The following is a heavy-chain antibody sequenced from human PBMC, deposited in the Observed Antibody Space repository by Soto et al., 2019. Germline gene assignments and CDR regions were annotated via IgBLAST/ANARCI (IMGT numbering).Heavy chain of an antibody. J-gene: IGHJ4*02. CDR3: ARLFDF. CDR1: GGSIGSYPYH. CDR2: ISYSANT. Sequence: SETLPLTCSVSGGSIGSYPYHWGWIRQPPGKGLEWIATISYSANTYYNPSLQSRVAISVDTAKNQFFLTLNSVTTADTAVYFCARLFDFWGQGILVTVSS. V-gene: IGHV4-39*01.